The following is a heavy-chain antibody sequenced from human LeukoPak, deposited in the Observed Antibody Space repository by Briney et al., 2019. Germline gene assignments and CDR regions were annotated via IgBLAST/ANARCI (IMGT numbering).Heavy chain of an antibody. V-gene: IGHV4-39*01. CDR1: GGSISITSYY. Sequence: SETLSLTCTFSGGSISITSYYWGWVRQPPGKGLEWIGSMFNSGSTYHNPSLKSRVTISIDTSKNQFSLKLSSVTAADTAVYYCARHRVFNWNHPIWFDPWGQGTLVTVSS. D-gene: IGHD1-14*01. CDR2: MFNSGST. J-gene: IGHJ5*02. CDR3: ARHRVFNWNHPIWFDP.